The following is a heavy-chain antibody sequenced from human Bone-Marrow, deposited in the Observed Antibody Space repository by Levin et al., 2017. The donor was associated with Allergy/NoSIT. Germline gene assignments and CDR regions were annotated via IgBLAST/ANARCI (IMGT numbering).Heavy chain of an antibody. D-gene: IGHD5-24*01. CDR3: ATGGLMATTYFDY. V-gene: IGHV1-24*01. J-gene: IGHJ4*02. CDR2: FDPEDGET. CDR1: GYTLTELS. Sequence: GESLKISCKVSGYTLTELSMHWVRQAPGKGLEWMGGFDPEDGETIYAQKFQGRVTMTEDTSTDTAYMELSSLRSEDTAVYYCATGGLMATTYFDYWGQGTLVTVSS.